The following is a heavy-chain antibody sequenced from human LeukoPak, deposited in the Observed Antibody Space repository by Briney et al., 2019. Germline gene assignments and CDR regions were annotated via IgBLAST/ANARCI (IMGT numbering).Heavy chain of an antibody. Sequence: ASVKVSCKASGYTFTGYYMHWVRQAPGQGVEWMGWINPNSGITNFAQKFQDRVSMTRDTSISTFHMELSRLTSDDTAVYYCARDRLSYFDSSDYWDFDSWGQGTLVTVSS. CDR1: GYTFTGYY. D-gene: IGHD3-22*01. V-gene: IGHV1-2*02. CDR3: ARDRLSYFDSSDYWDFDS. J-gene: IGHJ4*02. CDR2: INPNSGIT.